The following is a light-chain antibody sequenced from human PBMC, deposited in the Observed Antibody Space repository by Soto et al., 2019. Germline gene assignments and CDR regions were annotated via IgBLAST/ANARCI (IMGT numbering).Light chain of an antibody. CDR2: AAS. Sequence: EIVLTQSPGTLSLSPGDGATLSCRASESLRGNYLAWYQQKPGQAPRLLIYAASIRATGIPDRFSGSGSGTDFTLTISRLEPEDFAMYFCHHYGSSPRTFGQGTKVEIK. V-gene: IGKV3-20*01. CDR3: HHYGSSPRT. J-gene: IGKJ1*01. CDR1: ESLRGNY.